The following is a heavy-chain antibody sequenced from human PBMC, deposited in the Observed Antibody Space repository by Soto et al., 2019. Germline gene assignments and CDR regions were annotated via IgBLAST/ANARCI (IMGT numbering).Heavy chain of an antibody. CDR1: GGSIRSTNW. CDR2: VYHNGTS. J-gene: IGHJ6*02. Sequence: VHLQESGPGLVKPSGTVSLTCVVSGGSIRSTNWWVWVRQTPGKGLEWIGEVYHNGTSNYNPSLKGRATISVDRSKDQVSLRLNSVIDADTAVYYCARDLDRYCSVTSCHAMDVWGQGTPVTVSS. D-gene: IGHD2-15*01. V-gene: IGHV4-4*02. CDR3: ARDLDRYCSVTSCHAMDV.